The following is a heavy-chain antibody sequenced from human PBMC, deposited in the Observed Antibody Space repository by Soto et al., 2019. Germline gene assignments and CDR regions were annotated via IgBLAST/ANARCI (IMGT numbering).Heavy chain of an antibody. J-gene: IGHJ5*02. V-gene: IGHV1-8*01. CDR2: MNPNSGNT. Sequence: QVQLVQSGAEVKKPGASVKVSCKASGYTFTSYDINWVRQATGQGLEWLGWMNPNSGNTGYAQRFQGRVTMTRNPSRSTAYMELSSLTYEDTAVYYCARDYGGSSGWFDPWGLGTLVTVTS. CDR1: GYTFTSYD. CDR3: ARDYGGSSGWFDP. D-gene: IGHD2-15*01.